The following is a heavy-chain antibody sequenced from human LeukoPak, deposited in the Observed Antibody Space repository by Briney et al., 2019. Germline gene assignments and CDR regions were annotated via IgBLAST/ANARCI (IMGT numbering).Heavy chain of an antibody. Sequence: PGGSLRLSCEASGFTFNNYWMSWVRQAPGKGLEWVANIRYDGSEKYYVDSVKGRFTISRDNAKNSLYLQMNSLRAEDTAVYYCAREGGGYNNRGFDYWGQGTLVTVSS. V-gene: IGHV3-7*01. CDR2: IRYDGSEK. CDR3: AREGGGYNNRGFDY. CDR1: GFTFNNYW. J-gene: IGHJ4*02. D-gene: IGHD5-24*01.